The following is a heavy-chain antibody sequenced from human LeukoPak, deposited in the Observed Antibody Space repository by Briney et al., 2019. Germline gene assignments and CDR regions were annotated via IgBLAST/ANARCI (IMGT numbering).Heavy chain of an antibody. V-gene: IGHV4-39*07. CDR1: GGYISSSSYF. Sequence: SETLSLTCTVSGGYISSSSYFWGWIRQPPGKGLEWIGTIYYSGSTYYNPSLTSRVTISVDTSKNQFSLKLSSVTAADTAVYYCARRASDYYYFDYWGQGTLVTVSS. CDR2: IYYSGST. J-gene: IGHJ4*02. D-gene: IGHD3-22*01. CDR3: ARRASDYYYFDY.